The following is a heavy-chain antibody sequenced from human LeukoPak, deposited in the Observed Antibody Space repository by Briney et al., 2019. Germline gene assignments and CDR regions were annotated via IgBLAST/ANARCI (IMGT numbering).Heavy chain of an antibody. CDR3: ARETPDYYDGSGLDY. D-gene: IGHD3-22*01. CDR2: ISGSGGST. J-gene: IGHJ4*02. Sequence: GGSPRLSCAASGFTFSTYAMSWVRQAPGQGLEWVSAISGSGGSTYYADSVKGRFTISRDNAENSLYLQMDSLRAEDTAVYYCARETPDYYDGSGLDYWGQGTLVTVSS. V-gene: IGHV3-23*01. CDR1: GFTFSTYA.